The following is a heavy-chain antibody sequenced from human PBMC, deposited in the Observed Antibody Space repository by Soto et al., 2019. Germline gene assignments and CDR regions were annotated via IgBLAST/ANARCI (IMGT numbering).Heavy chain of an antibody. Sequence: GGSLRLSCAASGFTFSSYGMHWVRQAPGKGLEWVAVISYDGSNKYYADSVKGRFTISRDNSKNTLYLQMNSLRAEDTAVYYCAKGGGYSYVPTNIRGTNLDYWGQETLVTVSS. V-gene: IGHV3-30*18. CDR1: GFTFSSYG. D-gene: IGHD5-18*01. CDR2: ISYDGSNK. CDR3: AKGGGYSYVPTNIRGTNLDY. J-gene: IGHJ4*02.